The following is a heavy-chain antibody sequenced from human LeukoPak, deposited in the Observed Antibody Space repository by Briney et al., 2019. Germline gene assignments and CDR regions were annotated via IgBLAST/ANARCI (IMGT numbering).Heavy chain of an antibody. CDR1: GFTFSSYW. D-gene: IGHD6-19*01. CDR2: IKQDGSEK. CDR3: ASGEQWLEEGGGYFDY. J-gene: IGHJ4*02. V-gene: IGHV3-7*01. Sequence: PGGSLRLSCAASGFTFSSYWMSWVRQAPGKGLEWVANIKQDGSEKYYVDSVKGRFTISRDNAKNSLYLQMNSLRAEDTAVYYCASGEQWLEEGGGYFDYWGQGTLVTASS.